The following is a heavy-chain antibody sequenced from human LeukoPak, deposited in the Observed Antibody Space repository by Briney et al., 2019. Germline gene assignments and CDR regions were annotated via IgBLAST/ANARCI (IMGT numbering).Heavy chain of an antibody. V-gene: IGHV3-20*04. D-gene: IGHD4/OR15-4a*01. CDR2: INWNGGST. CDR3: ARGQYQTIDYYYYMDV. Sequence: GGSLRLSCAASGFTLDDYGMSWVRQAPGKGLEWVSGINWNGGSTGYADSVKGRFTISRDNAKNSLYLQMNSLRAEDTALYYCARGQYQTIDYYYYMDVWGKGTTVTVSS. CDR1: GFTLDDYG. J-gene: IGHJ6*03.